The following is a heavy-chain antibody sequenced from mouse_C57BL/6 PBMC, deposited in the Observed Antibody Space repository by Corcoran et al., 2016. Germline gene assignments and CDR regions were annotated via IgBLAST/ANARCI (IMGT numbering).Heavy chain of an antibody. J-gene: IGHJ2*01. D-gene: IGHD3-3*01. CDR3: ARGTPDY. V-gene: IGHV9-3*01. CDR2: INTYSGVP. Sequence: QIQWVQSGPELKKPGETVKISCKASGDTCTTYGMCWVKQAPGKGLKWRGWINTYSGVPTYADDFKGRFAFSMETSASTAYLQINNLKNEDTATYFCARGTPDYWGQGTTLTVSS. CDR1: GDTCTTYG.